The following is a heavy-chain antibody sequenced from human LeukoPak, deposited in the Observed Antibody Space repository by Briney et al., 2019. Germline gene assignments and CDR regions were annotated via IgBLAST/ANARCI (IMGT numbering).Heavy chain of an antibody. CDR1: GGSISSGGYY. D-gene: IGHD2-21*02. V-gene: IGHV4-61*02. CDR3: ARDQQLAYCGGDCYPAN. J-gene: IGHJ4*02. CDR2: IYTSGST. Sequence: SQTLSLTCTVSGGSISSGGYYWSWIRQSAGKGLEWIGRIYTSGSTDYNPSLKSRVTISLETSKNQFSLNLSSVTAADTAVYFCARDQQLAYCGGDCYPANWGQGTLVTVSS.